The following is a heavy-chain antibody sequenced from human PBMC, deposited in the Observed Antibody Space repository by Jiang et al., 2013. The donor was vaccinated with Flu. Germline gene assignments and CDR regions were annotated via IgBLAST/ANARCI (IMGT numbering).Heavy chain of an antibody. V-gene: IGHV4-39*01. CDR2: IFYSGST. CDR1: GVSISSSTYY. CDR3: ARLPRRDAFDI. Sequence: LLKPSETLSLTCTVSGVSISSSTYYWGWIRQPPGKGLEWIGTIFYSGSTYYNPSLKSRVTISVDTSKNQFSLKLSSVTAADTAVYYCARLPRRDAFDIWGQGTMVTVSS. J-gene: IGHJ3*02.